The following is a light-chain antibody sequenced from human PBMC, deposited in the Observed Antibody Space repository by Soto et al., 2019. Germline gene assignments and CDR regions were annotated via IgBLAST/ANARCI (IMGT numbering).Light chain of an antibody. V-gene: IGKV3-11*01. CDR2: DSS. CDR1: QSVSSY. J-gene: IGKJ4*01. Sequence: EIVLTQFPATLSLSPREGATLSCRASQSVSSYLAWYQQKRGQAPRLLIYDSSNRATGIPARFSGSGSGTDLSLNISSLEPEDFAVYYCQQRSSWPLTFGGGTKVEIK. CDR3: QQRSSWPLT.